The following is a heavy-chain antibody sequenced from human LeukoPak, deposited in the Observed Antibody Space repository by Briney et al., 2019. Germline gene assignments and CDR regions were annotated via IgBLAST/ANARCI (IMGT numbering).Heavy chain of an antibody. CDR1: GFTFRTYA. CDR2: ISDSGGST. D-gene: IGHD3-9*01. CDR3: ASNPVRASGSYPIRYFDWYYYYYGMDV. J-gene: IGHJ6*02. V-gene: IGHV3-23*01. Sequence: AGGSLRLSCAGSGFTFRTYAMIWVRQAPGKGLEWVSAISDSGGSTYYADSVKGRFTISRDNSKNTLYLQMNSLRAEDTAVYYCASNPVRASGSYPIRYFDWYYYYYGMDVWGQGTTVTVSS.